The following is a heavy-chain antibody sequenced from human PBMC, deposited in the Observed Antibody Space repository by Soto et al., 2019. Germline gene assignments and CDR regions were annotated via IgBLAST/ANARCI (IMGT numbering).Heavy chain of an antibody. CDR1: GGSISSSNW. J-gene: IGHJ5*02. CDR3: ARVKVVAVAGTGWFDP. V-gene: IGHV4-4*02. D-gene: IGHD6-19*01. Sequence: ASETLSLTCAVSGGSISSSNWWGWVRQPPGKGLEWIGEIYHSGSTNYNPSLKSRVTISVDKSKNQFSLKLSSVTAADTAVYYCARVKVVAVAGTGWFDPWGQGTLVTVSS. CDR2: IYHSGST.